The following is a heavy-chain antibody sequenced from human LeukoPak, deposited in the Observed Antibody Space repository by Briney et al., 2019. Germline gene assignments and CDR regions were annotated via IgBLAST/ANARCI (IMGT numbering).Heavy chain of an antibody. J-gene: IGHJ6*02. CDR1: GGSISSYY. D-gene: IGHD3-3*01. Sequence: SETLSLTCTVSGGSISSYYWSWIRQPAGKGLEWIGRIYTSGSTNYNPSLKSRVTISVDTSKNQFSLKLSSVTAADTAVYYCASSFGVVITPHNYYYYGMDVWGQGTTVTVSS. CDR3: ASSFGVVITPHNYYYYGMDV. V-gene: IGHV4-4*07. CDR2: IYTSGST.